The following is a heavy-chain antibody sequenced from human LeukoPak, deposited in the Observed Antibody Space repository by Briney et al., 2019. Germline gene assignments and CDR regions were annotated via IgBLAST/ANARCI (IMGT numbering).Heavy chain of an antibody. D-gene: IGHD3-3*01. J-gene: IGHJ6*03. V-gene: IGHV4-59*01. CDR2: IYYSGST. Sequence: SETLSLTCTVSGGSISRKYWTWIRQPPGKGLEWIGYIYYSGSTNYNPSLKSRVTISVDTPKNQFSLKLTSVTAADTAVYYCARDGPLTMFGGGYMVAWGRGTTVTVSS. CDR3: ARDGPLTMFGGGYMVA. CDR1: GGSISRKY.